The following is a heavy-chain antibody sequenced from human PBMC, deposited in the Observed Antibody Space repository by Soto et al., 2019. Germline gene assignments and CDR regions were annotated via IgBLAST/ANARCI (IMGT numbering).Heavy chain of an antibody. D-gene: IGHD6-19*01. CDR2: ISWHSGSI. Sequence: EVQLVESGGGLVQPGGSLRLSCAASGFTFDDYSMHWVRQAPGRGLEWVSGISWHSGSIDYADSVKGRFTISRDNAKNFQYLEMNSLRPDDTALYYCARGDLGAVAGYFEYWGQGTLVTVSS. V-gene: IGHV3-9*01. CDR3: ARGDLGAVAGYFEY. CDR1: GFTFDDYS. J-gene: IGHJ4*02.